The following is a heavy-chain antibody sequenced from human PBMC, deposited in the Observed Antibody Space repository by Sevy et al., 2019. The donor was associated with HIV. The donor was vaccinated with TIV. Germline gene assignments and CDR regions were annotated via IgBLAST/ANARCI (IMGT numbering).Heavy chain of an antibody. V-gene: IGHV6-1*01. CDR1: GDCVSSNNAA. Sequence: SQTLSLTCAISGDCVSSNNAAWNWIRQSPSRGLEWLGRTYYKSKWYSHYAVSVKSRMTINPDTSKNQFSLQLNSVTPEDTAVYYCARSVAALDFWYFDLWGRGTLVTVSS. J-gene: IGHJ2*01. D-gene: IGHD6-19*01. CDR2: TYYKSKWYS. CDR3: ARSVAALDFWYFDL.